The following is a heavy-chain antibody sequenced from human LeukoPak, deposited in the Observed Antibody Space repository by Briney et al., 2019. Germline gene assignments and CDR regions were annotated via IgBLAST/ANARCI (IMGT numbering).Heavy chain of an antibody. Sequence: FETLSLTRPVSGGSISGFSWTWVRPPPPPGLEWIGYFHNSRTTSYNPSLTGRVTISVDTAMDQISLKLNSVTAADTAVYYCARGHLGLSPWGQGTLVTVSS. CDR1: GGSISGFS. CDR3: ARGHLGLSP. D-gene: IGHD3-10*01. J-gene: IGHJ5*02. CDR2: FHNSRTT. V-gene: IGHV4-59*01.